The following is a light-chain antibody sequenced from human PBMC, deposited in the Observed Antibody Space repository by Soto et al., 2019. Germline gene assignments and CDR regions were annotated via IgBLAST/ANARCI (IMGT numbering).Light chain of an antibody. J-gene: IGKJ1*01. CDR3: QQSYSTPRT. V-gene: IGKV1-39*01. CDR1: QSISSY. Sequence: DIQMTQSPSSLSASVGDRVTITCRASQSISSYLNWYQQKPGKAPKLLIYAASSLQSGVPSSFSGSGSGTDFTLTISSLQPEDFAIYYCQQSYSTPRTFGQGTKVEI. CDR2: AAS.